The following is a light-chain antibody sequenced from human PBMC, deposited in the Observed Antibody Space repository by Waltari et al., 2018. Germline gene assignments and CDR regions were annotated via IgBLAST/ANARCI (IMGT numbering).Light chain of an antibody. CDR3: QSYDYSLRAAV. V-gene: IGLV1-40*01. CDR2: VNN. Sequence: QSVLTQPPSVSGPPGLRVTISCTGHSSNIGADYDVQRYQQVPGTAPKLLMYVNNNRASGVPARFSGSKSGTSASLAITGLQAEDEADYYCQSYDYSLRAAVFGGGTKLTVL. J-gene: IGLJ2*01. CDR1: SSNIGADYD.